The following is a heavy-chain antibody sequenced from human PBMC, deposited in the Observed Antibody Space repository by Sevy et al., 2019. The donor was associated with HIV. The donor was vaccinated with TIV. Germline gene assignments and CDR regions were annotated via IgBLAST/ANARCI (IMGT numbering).Heavy chain of an antibody. CDR1: GGSISSSSYY. V-gene: IGHV4-39*01. D-gene: IGHD2-2*01. CDR2: IYYSGST. Sequence: SETLSLTCTVSGGSISSSSYYWGWIRQPPGEGLEWIGSIYYSGSTYYNPSLKSRVTISVDTSKNQFSLKLSSVTAADTAVYYCARLKGGVVPAANYWGQGTLVTVSS. J-gene: IGHJ4*02. CDR3: ARLKGGVVPAANY.